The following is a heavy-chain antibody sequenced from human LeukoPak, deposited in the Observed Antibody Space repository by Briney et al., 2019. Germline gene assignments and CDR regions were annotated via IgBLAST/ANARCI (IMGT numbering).Heavy chain of an antibody. J-gene: IGHJ3*02. CDR2: INPNSGGT. V-gene: IGHV1-2*06. D-gene: IGHD2-8*01. CDR3: AHSRDIVLMVYGFDI. Sequence: ASVKVSCKASGYTFTGYYMHWVRQAPGQGLEWMGRINPNSGGTNYAQKFQGGVTMTRDTSISTAYMELSRLRSDDTAVYYCAHSRDIVLMVYGFDIWGQGTMVTVSS. CDR1: GYTFTGYY.